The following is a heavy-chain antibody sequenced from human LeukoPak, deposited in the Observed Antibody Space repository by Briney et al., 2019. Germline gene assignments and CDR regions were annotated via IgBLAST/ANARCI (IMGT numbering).Heavy chain of an antibody. CDR2: NSGST. CDR3: ARHDRWLPSLDY. CDR1: GGSISSSSYY. Sequence: SETLSLTCTVSGGSISSSSYYWGWIRQPPGKGLEWIGSNSGSTYYNPSLESRVTISVDTSKNQFSLKLSSVTAADTAVYYCARHDRWLPSLDYWGQGTLVTVSS. V-gene: IGHV4-39*01. J-gene: IGHJ4*02. D-gene: IGHD6-19*01.